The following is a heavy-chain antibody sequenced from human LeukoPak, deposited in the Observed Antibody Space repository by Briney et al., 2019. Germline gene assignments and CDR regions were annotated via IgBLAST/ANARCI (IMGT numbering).Heavy chain of an antibody. Sequence: PGGSLRLSCAASGFTFDGYAMHWVRQAPGKGLEWVSGISWNSGSIGYADSVKGRFTISRDNAKNSLYLQMNSLRAEDTALYYCAKEDRRGRHFDYWGQGTLVTVSS. CDR1: GFTFDGYA. V-gene: IGHV3-9*01. D-gene: IGHD3-16*01. CDR2: ISWNSGSI. J-gene: IGHJ4*02. CDR3: AKEDRRGRHFDY.